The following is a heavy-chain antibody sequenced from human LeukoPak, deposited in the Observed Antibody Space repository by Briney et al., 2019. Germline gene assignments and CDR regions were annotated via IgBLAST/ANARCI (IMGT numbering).Heavy chain of an antibody. V-gene: IGHV3-23*01. CDR3: AKDRRLDY. CDR2: ISGSGRST. CDR1: GFTFSSYA. D-gene: IGHD6-19*01. Sequence: RTGGSLRLSCAASGFTFSSYAMSWVRQAPGKGLEWVSAISGSGRSTYYGDSVNGWFTISRDNSKIPLYLQMNSLRAEDTAVYYCAKDRRLDYWGQGTLVTVSS. J-gene: IGHJ4*02.